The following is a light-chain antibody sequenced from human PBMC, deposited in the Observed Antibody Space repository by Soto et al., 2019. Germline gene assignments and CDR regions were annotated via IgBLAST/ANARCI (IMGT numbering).Light chain of an antibody. CDR3: QQRSTWPPA. CDR1: QSVGRY. Sequence: EIVLTQSPATLSLSPGEGATLSCRASQSVGRYLAWYHQKPGQAPRLLIYDASNRATGIPARFSGSGSGTDFTLTISSLEPEDFALYYCQQRSTWPPAFGQGTKLEIK. V-gene: IGKV3-11*01. CDR2: DAS. J-gene: IGKJ2*01.